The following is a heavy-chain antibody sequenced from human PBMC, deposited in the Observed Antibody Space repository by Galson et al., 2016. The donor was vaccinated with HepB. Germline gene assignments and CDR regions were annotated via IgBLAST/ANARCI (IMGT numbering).Heavy chain of an antibody. J-gene: IGHJ4*02. CDR1: GFTFSSYA. D-gene: IGHD5-12*01. Sequence: SLRLSCAASGFTFSSYAMSWVRQAPGKGLEWVSGISGSGYSTFYADSVQGRFTISRDNSKSKLYLQMNSLRAEDTAVYYCAKAEGLSASGYWLADSWGQGTLVTVSS. V-gene: IGHV3-23*01. CDR3: AKAEGLSASGYWLADS. CDR2: ISGSGYST.